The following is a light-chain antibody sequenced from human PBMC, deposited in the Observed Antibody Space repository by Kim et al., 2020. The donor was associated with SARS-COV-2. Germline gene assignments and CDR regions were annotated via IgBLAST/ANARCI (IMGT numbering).Light chain of an antibody. Sequence: GEDRGTITCRARQRFSSLLGWYQQKPGKAPKLLIYKASSLESGVPSRFSGSGSGTDFTLTISSLQPDDFATYYCQHYNSYPWTFGQGTKVDIK. CDR2: KAS. CDR1: QRFSSL. J-gene: IGKJ1*01. V-gene: IGKV1-5*03. CDR3: QHYNSYPWT.